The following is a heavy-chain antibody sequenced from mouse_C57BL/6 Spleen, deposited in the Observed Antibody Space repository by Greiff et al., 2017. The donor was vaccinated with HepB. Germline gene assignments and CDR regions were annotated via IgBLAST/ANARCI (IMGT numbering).Heavy chain of an antibody. D-gene: IGHD1-1*01. V-gene: IGHV1-53*01. CDR3: AREGYYGPWFAY. CDR2: INPSNGGT. CDR1: GYTFTSYW. J-gene: IGHJ3*01. Sequence: QVQLQQSGTELVKPGASVKLSCKASGYTFTSYWMHWVKQRPGQGLEWIGNINPSNGGTNYNEKFKSKATLTVDKSSSTAYTQLSSLTSEDSAVYYCAREGYYGPWFAYWGQGTLFTVSA.